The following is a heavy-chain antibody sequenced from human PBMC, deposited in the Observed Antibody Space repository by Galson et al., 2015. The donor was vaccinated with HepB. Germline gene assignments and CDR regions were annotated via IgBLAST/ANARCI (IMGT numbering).Heavy chain of an antibody. D-gene: IGHD3-22*01. V-gene: IGHV6-1*01. CDR2: PYYRSKWYY. J-gene: IGHJ5*02. CDR1: GDSVSSNSAA. CDR3: ARNVYYVTSGYYYKPGWVDP. Sequence: CAISGDSVSSNSAAWNWIRQSPSRGLEWLGRPYYRSKWYYDYAVSVRSRITINPDISRNQFSLQLYSVTPEDTAVYYCARNVYYVTSGYYYKPGWVDPWGQGTLVTVSS.